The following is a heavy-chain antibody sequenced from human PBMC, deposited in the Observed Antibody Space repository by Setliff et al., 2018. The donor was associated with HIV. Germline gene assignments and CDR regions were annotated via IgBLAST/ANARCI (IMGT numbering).Heavy chain of an antibody. D-gene: IGHD4-4*01. CDR2: INPSGGST. CDR3: ARDAFDYTAYYYSYMDV. V-gene: IGHV1-46*01. Sequence: ASVKVSCKASGYTFISYAIHWVRQAPGQSLEWMGIINPSGGSTTYAQKFQGRVTMTRDTSTSTVYMELSSLRSEDTAVYYCARDAFDYTAYYYSYMDVWGKGTTVTV. CDR1: GYTFISYA. J-gene: IGHJ6*03.